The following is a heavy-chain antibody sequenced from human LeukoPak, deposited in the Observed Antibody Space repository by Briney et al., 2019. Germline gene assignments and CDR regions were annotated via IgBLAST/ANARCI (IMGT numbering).Heavy chain of an antibody. CDR2: IYYSGGT. D-gene: IGHD4-23*01. J-gene: IGHJ4*02. CDR1: GGSLSNYY. V-gene: IGHV4-59*01. CDR3: ARDPEFDGGHGFDH. Sequence: PPETLCLTCSVSGGSLSNYYWNWIRQPPGKGLEWIGQIYYSGGTKYNPSLQSRVTISVDTSKTQFSLKLSSVTAADTAVYYCARDPEFDGGHGFDHWGQGTLVTVSS.